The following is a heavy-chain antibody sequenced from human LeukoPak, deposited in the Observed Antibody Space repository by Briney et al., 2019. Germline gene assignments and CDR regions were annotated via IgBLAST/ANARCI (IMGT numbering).Heavy chain of an antibody. CDR1: GFTFSSYT. CDR3: ANGDSFDY. J-gene: IGHJ4*02. CDR2: IGGNNNYI. V-gene: IGHV3-21*04. D-gene: IGHD4-17*01. Sequence: PGGSLRLSCAASGFTFSSYTMNWVRQAPGKGLEWVSSIGGNNNYIYYADSVNGRFTISRDNAKNSLYLQMNSLRAEDTAVYYCANGDSFDYWGQGTLVTVSS.